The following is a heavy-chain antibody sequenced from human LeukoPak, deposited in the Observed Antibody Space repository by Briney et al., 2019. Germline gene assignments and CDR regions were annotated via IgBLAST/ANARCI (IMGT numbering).Heavy chain of an antibody. J-gene: IGHJ4*02. D-gene: IGHD3-22*01. CDR3: ARVWYYYDSSGYYYFDY. V-gene: IGHV3-21*01. CDR1: GFTFSSYS. CDR2: ISSSSSYI. Sequence: GGSLRLSCAASGFTFSSYSMNWVRQAPGKGLEWVSSISSSSSYIYYADSVKGRFTISRDNAKNSLYLQMNSLRAEDTAVYYCARVWYYYDSSGYYYFDYWGQGTLVTVSS.